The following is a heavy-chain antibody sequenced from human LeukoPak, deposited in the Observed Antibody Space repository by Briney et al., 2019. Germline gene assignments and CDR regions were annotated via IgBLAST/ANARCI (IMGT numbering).Heavy chain of an antibody. V-gene: IGHV4-31*03. CDR3: AKDVRGGDRAIEPIDY. J-gene: IGHJ4*02. D-gene: IGHD5-18*01. CDR2: IYYSGST. CDR1: GGSISSGGYY. Sequence: SETLSLTCTVSGGSISSGGYYWSWIRQHPGKGLEWIGYIYYSGSTYYNPSLKSRVTISVDTSKNQFSLKLSSVTAADTAVYYCAKDVRGGDRAIEPIDYWGQGTLVTVSS.